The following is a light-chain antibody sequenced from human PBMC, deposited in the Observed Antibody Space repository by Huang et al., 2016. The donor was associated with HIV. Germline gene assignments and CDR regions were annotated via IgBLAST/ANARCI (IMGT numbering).Light chain of an antibody. J-gene: IGKJ2*01. Sequence: EIVLTQSPATLSLSPGERATLSCRASQSVSSYLAWYQQKPGQAPRLLIYDASDRATGIPARFSGSGSGTYFTLTISSLEPEDFAVYYCQQRSKWPLTFGQGTKLEIK. CDR3: QQRSKWPLT. CDR2: DAS. V-gene: IGKV3-11*01. CDR1: QSVSSY.